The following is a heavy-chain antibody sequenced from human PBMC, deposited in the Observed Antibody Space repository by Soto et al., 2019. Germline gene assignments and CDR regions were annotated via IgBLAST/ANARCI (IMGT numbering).Heavy chain of an antibody. J-gene: IGHJ4*02. V-gene: IGHV1-18*01. CDR1: GYTFTSYG. CDR2: ISAHNGNT. CDR3: ARGGDGDY. D-gene: IGHD3-16*01. Sequence: QVHLVQSGAEVKKPGASVKVSCKASGYTFTSYGITWVRQAPGQGLEWMGWISAHNGNTDYAQKLQGRVIVTRDTSTSTASMELRSRISDETAVYYCARGGDGDYWGQGALGTASS.